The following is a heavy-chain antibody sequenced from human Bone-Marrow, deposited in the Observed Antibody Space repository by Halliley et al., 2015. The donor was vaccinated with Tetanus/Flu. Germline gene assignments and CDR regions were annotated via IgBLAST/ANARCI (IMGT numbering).Heavy chain of an antibody. D-gene: IGHD6-19*01. V-gene: IGHV5-51*01. CDR3: VRHLREGSGSYFSVDY. J-gene: IGHJ4*02. CDR1: GYSFSTYW. Sequence: QLVQSRAEMKKPGESLRISCTGSGYSFSTYWIGWVRQTPGKGLEWMGIIYPRDSDTKYSPSFKGPVTISADESINAAYLQWSSLRASDTAKYFFVRHLREGSGSYFSVDYWGQGTLVTVSS. CDR2: IYPRDSDT.